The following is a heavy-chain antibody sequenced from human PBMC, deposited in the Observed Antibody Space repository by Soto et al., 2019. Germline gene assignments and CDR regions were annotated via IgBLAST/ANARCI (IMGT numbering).Heavy chain of an antibody. CDR2: ISGSGGST. V-gene: IGHV3-23*01. D-gene: IGHD6-13*01. CDR1: GFTFSSYA. Sequence: PGGSLRLSCAASGFTFSSYAMSWVRLAPGKGLEWVSGISGSGGSTKYADSVKCRFTISRDNSKNTLYLQMNSLRAEDTAVYYCANWYGRDYYYDMDLWGQGTTVTVSS. CDR3: ANWYGRDYYYDMDL. J-gene: IGHJ6*02.